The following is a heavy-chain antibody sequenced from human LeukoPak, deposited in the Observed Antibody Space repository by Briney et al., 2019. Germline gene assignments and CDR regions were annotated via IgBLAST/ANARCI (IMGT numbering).Heavy chain of an antibody. Sequence: GASVKVSCKASGYAFTSYYMHWVRQAPGQGLEWMGIINPSGGSTSYAQKFQGRVTMTRDTSTSTVYMELSSLRSEDTAVYYCARAGGGDYPGDYWGQGTLVTVSS. CDR2: INPSGGST. CDR3: ARAGGGDYPGDY. CDR1: GYAFTSYY. J-gene: IGHJ4*02. D-gene: IGHD4-17*01. V-gene: IGHV1-46*01.